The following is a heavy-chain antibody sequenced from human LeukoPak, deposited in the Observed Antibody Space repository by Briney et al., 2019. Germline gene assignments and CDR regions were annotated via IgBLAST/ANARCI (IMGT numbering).Heavy chain of an antibody. CDR1: GYTFTSYD. CDR2: ISPNSGGT. V-gene: IGHV1-2*02. CDR3: AREQWLVLTTYYYYYGMDV. J-gene: IGHJ6*02. D-gene: IGHD6-19*01. Sequence: ASVKVSCKASGYTFTSYDINWVRQAPGQGLEWMGWISPNSGGTNYAQKFQGRVTMTRDTSISTAYMELSRLRSDDTAVYYCAREQWLVLTTYYYYYGMDVWGQGTTVTVSS.